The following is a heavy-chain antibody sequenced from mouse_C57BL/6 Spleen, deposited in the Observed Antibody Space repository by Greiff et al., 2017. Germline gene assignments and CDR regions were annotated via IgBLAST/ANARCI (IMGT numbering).Heavy chain of an antibody. J-gene: IGHJ4*01. D-gene: IGHD3-2*02. CDR3: ARDRSGYRAMDY. Sequence: EVKVVESGGGLVKPGGSLKLSCAASGFTFSSYAMSWVRQTPEKRLEWVATISDGGSYTYYPDNVKGRFTISRDNAKNNLYLQMSHLKSEDTAMYYCARDRSGYRAMDYWGQGTSVTVSS. V-gene: IGHV5-4*01. CDR1: GFTFSSYA. CDR2: ISDGGSYT.